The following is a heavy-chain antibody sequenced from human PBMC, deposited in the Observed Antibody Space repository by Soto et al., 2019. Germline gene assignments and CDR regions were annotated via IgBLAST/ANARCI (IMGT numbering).Heavy chain of an antibody. D-gene: IGHD5-12*01. CDR1: GFPFDAYT. V-gene: IGHV3-48*04. CDR2: SSSGSTI. Sequence: GGSLRLSCAASGFPFDAYTMHWVRQGPGKGPQWISLSSSGSTIYYADSVKGRFTISRDNAKNSLYLQMNSLRAEDTAVYYCARDPNGYNSFDYWGQGTLVTVSS. J-gene: IGHJ4*02. CDR3: ARDPNGYNSFDY.